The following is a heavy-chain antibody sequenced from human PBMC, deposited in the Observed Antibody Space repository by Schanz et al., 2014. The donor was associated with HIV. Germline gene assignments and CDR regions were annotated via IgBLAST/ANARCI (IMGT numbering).Heavy chain of an antibody. D-gene: IGHD3-22*01. J-gene: IGHJ5*01. Sequence: QVQLVESGGGVVQPGRSLRLSCAASGFTFRSYGMHWVRQAPGKGLECVASMSYDGRNEHYVDSVKGRFTISRDNSKNTLNLQMNSLRGDDTAVYYCARGGGQFDYYESSGYGNWFDSWGQGTLVTVSS. CDR2: MSYDGRNE. CDR1: GFTFRSYG. V-gene: IGHV3-33*08. CDR3: ARGGGQFDYYESSGYGNWFDS.